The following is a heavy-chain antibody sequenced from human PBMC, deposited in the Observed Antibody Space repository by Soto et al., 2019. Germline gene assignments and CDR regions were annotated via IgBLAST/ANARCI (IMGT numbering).Heavy chain of an antibody. Sequence: SETLSLTCAVYGESVGGYYWSWVRQPPGKGLEWIGEINHSGSITYAPSLKSRVTMSVDTSKNQFSLRLNSVTAADTAVYYCARGEVTTGVFWGQGTQVTVSS. CDR2: INHSGSI. D-gene: IGHD4-17*01. CDR3: ARGEVTTGVF. CDR1: GESVGGYY. V-gene: IGHV4-34*01. J-gene: IGHJ4*02.